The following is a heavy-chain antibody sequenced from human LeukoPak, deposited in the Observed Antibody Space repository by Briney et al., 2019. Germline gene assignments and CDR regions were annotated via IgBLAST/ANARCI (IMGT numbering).Heavy chain of an antibody. Sequence: KPGGSLRLSCAASGFTFSSHTMNWVRQAPGKGLEWVSSISSSSIFIYYADSVKGRFTISRDNAKNSLDLQMNSLRVDDTAVYYCARDIIRGYLDQWGQGTLVTVSS. D-gene: IGHD2-15*01. CDR2: ISSSSIFI. V-gene: IGHV3-21*01. J-gene: IGHJ4*02. CDR3: ARDIIRGYLDQ. CDR1: GFTFSSHT.